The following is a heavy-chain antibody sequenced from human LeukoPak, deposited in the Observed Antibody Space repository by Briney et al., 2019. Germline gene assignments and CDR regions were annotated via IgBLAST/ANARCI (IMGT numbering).Heavy chain of an antibody. J-gene: IGHJ6*03. Sequence: GASVKVSCKASGYTFTGYYMHWVRQAPGQGLEWMGWINPNSGGTNYAQKFQGRVTMTRDTSISTAYMELSRLRSDDTAVYYCARASILRGGGYYYMDVWGKGTAVTISS. CDR1: GYTFTGYY. CDR3: ARASILRGGGYYYMDV. V-gene: IGHV1-2*02. CDR2: INPNSGGT. D-gene: IGHD2-21*01.